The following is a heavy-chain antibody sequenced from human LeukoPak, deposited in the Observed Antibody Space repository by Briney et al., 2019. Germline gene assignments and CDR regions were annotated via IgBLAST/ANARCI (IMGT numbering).Heavy chain of an antibody. CDR1: GLTFSIYA. Sequence: GGSLRLSCAASGLTFSIYAMHWVRQAPGKGLEWVANIMQDGSEKNYEDSVKGRFTISRDNARNSLFLQMNSLGAEDTAVYYCAREVYSSSRPADAFDIWGQGTVVTVSS. J-gene: IGHJ3*02. D-gene: IGHD6-13*01. CDR3: AREVYSSSRPADAFDI. V-gene: IGHV3-7*01. CDR2: IMQDGSEK.